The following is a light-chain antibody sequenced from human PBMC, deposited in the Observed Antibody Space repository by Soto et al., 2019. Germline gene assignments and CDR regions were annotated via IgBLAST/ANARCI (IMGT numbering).Light chain of an antibody. J-gene: IGLJ3*02. CDR2: EGS. Sequence: QSALTQPASVSGSPGQSITISCTGTSSDFGSYNLVSWYQQLPGKAPRVMIYEGSKRPSGVSNRFSGSKSDNTASLTISGLQAEDEADYYCCSYAGSSTWVFGGGTKLTVL. CDR3: CSYAGSSTWV. CDR1: SSDFGSYNL. V-gene: IGLV2-23*01.